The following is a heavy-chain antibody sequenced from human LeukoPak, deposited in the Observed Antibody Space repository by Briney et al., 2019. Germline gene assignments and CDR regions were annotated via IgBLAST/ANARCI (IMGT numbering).Heavy chain of an antibody. Sequence: PSETLSLTCTVSGGSISSYYWSWIRQPPGKGLEWIGYIYYSGSTNYNPSLKSRVTISVKTSKNQFSLKLSSVTAADTAVYYCARDSTYYDILTGYRTYNWFDPWGQGTLVTVSS. D-gene: IGHD3-9*01. V-gene: IGHV4-59*01. CDR3: ARDSTYYDILTGYRTYNWFDP. J-gene: IGHJ5*02. CDR1: GGSISSYY. CDR2: IYYSGST.